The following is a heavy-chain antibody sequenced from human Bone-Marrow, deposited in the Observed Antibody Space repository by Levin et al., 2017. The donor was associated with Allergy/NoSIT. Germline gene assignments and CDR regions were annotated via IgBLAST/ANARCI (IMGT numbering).Heavy chain of an antibody. CDR3: AREAIGTGVIDL. Sequence: GGSLRLSCADSGFTFSTHVMHWVRQAPGKGLEWVAVISYDGSNKYYADSVKGRIAISRDNSKDTLYLQMNSLRAEDTAVYYCAREAIGTGVIDLWGQGTLVTVSS. J-gene: IGHJ5*02. CDR2: ISYDGSNK. V-gene: IGHV3-30*09. D-gene: IGHD2-8*02. CDR1: GFTFSTHV.